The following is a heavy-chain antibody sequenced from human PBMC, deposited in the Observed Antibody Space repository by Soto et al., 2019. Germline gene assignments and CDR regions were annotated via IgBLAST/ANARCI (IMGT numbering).Heavy chain of an antibody. CDR3: GKDISPGGMDV. V-gene: IGHV3-9*01. Sequence: EVQLVESGGGLVQPGGSLRLSCAGSGLTLQEYAMHWVRQAPGKGLEWVSGIYYNSDRIDYADSVKGRFTISRDNARDSLYLQMNSLRTEDTAFYYCGKDISPGGMDVWGRGIMVTVSS. CDR2: IYYNSDRI. CDR1: GLTLQEYA. J-gene: IGHJ6*04.